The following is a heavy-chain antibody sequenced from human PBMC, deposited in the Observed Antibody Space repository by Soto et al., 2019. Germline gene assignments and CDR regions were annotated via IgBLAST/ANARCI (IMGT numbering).Heavy chain of an antibody. CDR2: IYSGGST. CDR3: EREVGHGWLDP. CDR1: GFTVSSNY. Sequence: EVQLVESGGGLVQPGGSLRLSCAASGFTVSSNYMSWVRQAPGKGLEWVSVIYSGGSTYYADSVKGRFTISRHNTKNTRYLHMNSLRAEDTAVYYCEREVGHGWLDPWGQGTLVTVSS. V-gene: IGHV3-53*04. J-gene: IGHJ5*02.